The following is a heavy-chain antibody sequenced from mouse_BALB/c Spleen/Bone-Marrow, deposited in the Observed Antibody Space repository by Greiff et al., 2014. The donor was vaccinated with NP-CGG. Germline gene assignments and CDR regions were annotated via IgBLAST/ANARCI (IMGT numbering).Heavy chain of an antibody. V-gene: IGHV5-9-3*01. CDR3: ARRRMYDYGWYFDV. J-gene: IGHJ1*01. CDR2: ITSGGTYT. D-gene: IGHD2-4*01. Sequence: EVKLVESGGGLVKPGGSLKLSCAASGFTFSSYAMSWVRQTPEKRLEWVATITSGGTYTYYPDSVKGRFTISRDNAKNTLYLQMSSLRSEDTAMYYCARRRMYDYGWYFDVWGAGTTVTVSS. CDR1: GFTFSSYA.